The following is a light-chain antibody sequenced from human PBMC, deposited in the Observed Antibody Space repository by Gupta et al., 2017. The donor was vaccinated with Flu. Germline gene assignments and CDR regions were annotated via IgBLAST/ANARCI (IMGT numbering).Light chain of an antibody. Sequence: QSALTQPASVSGSPGQSIAISCTGTSSDIGGYNYVSWYQQHPGKAPKLMLFEVNRRPAGIADRFSGSKSANTASLTTSGLLAEDEAFYYCSSYTTANTVVVFGGGTKLTVL. J-gene: IGLJ2*01. CDR3: SSYTTANTVVV. CDR1: SSDIGGYNY. CDR2: EVN. V-gene: IGLV2-14*01.